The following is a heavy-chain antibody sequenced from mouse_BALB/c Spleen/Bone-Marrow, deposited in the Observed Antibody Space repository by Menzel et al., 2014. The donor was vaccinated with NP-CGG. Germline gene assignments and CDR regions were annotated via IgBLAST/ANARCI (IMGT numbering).Heavy chain of an antibody. J-gene: IGHJ4*01. CDR1: GFTFSSYA. CDR3: ARRSDLRASMDY. V-gene: IGHV5-9-3*01. CDR2: ISSGGSDT. D-gene: IGHD3-1*01. Sequence: EAKLEESGGGLVKPGGSLKLSCTTSGFTFSSYAMSWVRQTPEKRLEWVAVISSGGSDTYYPDSVKGRFTVSRDNAKKPLYLQMSSLRSEDTALYYCARRSDLRASMDYWGQGTSVTVSS.